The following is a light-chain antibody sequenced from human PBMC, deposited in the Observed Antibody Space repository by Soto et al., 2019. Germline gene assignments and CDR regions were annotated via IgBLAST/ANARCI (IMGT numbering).Light chain of an antibody. Sequence: IQMPQSPSSLSASIGDRVTITCRASHDVSTFLNWYQQKQGKAPKLLIYAASSLQTGVPSTFSGSGSGTDFTLTISSLQREDIATYFCQQSFNSPNFGQGTKLEIK. V-gene: IGKV1-39*01. CDR3: QQSFNSPN. J-gene: IGKJ2*01. CDR2: AAS. CDR1: HDVSTF.